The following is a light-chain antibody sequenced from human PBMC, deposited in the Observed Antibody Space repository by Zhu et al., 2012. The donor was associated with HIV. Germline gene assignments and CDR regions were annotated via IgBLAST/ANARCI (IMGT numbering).Light chain of an antibody. CDR1: QDISSD. V-gene: IGKV1-9*01. Sequence: DIQLTQSPSFLSASVGDRVTITCRASQDISSDLAWYQQTPGKAPKLLISAASTLQVGVPSTFSGSGSGTEFTLTISGLQPEDSATYHCQQLNSYPHTFGQGTKGGDQ. CDR2: AAS. J-gene: IGKJ2*01. CDR3: QQLNSYPHT.